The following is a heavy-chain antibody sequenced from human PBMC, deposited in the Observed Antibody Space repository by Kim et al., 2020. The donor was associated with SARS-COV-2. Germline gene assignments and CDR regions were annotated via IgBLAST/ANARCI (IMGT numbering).Heavy chain of an antibody. CDR1: GYTFTSYY. V-gene: IGHV1-46*01. CDR3: ARDLSRFVDLWGIVGASPLSNGMDV. D-gene: IGHD1-26*01. J-gene: IGHJ6*02. CDR2: INPSGGST. Sequence: ASVKVSCKASGYTFTSYYMHWVRQAPGQGLEWMGIINPSGGSTSYAQEFQGRVTMTRDTSTSTVYMELSSLRSEDTAVYYCARDLSRFVDLWGIVGASPLSNGMDVWGQGTTVTVSS.